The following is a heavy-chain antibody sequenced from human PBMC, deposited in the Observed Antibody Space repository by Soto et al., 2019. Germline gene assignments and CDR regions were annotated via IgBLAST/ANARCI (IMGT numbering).Heavy chain of an antibody. CDR1: GFTFSSYG. CDR2: IWYDGNTE. Sequence: QVQLVESGGGVVQSGRSLRLSCAASGFTFSSYGMHWVRQAPGKGLEWVAVIWYDGNTEYYADSVKGRFTISRDNSKKTLYLRMNGLTTDDTAVYYGARAGVEDDTQVGYFQHTGQGNLVAVS. V-gene: IGHV3-33*01. J-gene: IGHJ1*01. CDR3: ARAGVEDDTQVGYFQH. D-gene: IGHD2-8*01.